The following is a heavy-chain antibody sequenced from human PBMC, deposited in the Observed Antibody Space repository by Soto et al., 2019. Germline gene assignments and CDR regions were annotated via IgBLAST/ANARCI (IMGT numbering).Heavy chain of an antibody. D-gene: IGHD2-15*01. Sequence: ASVKVSCKASGYTFTSYDINWVRQATGQGLEWMGWMNPNSGNTGYAQKFQGRVTMTRNTSISTAHMELSSLRSEDTAVYYCARNVVVVAATRDAFDIWGQGTMVTVSS. CDR2: MNPNSGNT. V-gene: IGHV1-8*01. CDR3: ARNVVVVAATRDAFDI. J-gene: IGHJ3*02. CDR1: GYTFTSYD.